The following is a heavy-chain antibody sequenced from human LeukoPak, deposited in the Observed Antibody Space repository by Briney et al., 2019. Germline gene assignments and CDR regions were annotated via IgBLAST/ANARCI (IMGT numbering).Heavy chain of an antibody. Sequence: GASVKVSCKASGYTFTNDGVSWVRQAPGRGLEWVGWISNYNGLTHSAPWFQGRVTVTTDTFTSTAYMELRSLTSDDTAVYFCVRDERAVTAGGEYYFDYWGQGTLVTVSS. D-gene: IGHD2-21*01. CDR2: ISNYNGLT. CDR3: VRDERAVTAGGEYYFDY. CDR1: GYTFTNDG. V-gene: IGHV1-18*01. J-gene: IGHJ4*02.